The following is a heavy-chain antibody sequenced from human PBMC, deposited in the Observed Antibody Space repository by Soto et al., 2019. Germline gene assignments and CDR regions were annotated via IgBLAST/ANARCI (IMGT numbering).Heavy chain of an antibody. V-gene: IGHV4-30-4*01. CDR2: IYYSGTT. CDR1: GGSDSSGDYY. D-gene: IGHD2-21*02. J-gene: IGHJ6*02. CDR3: ARADRTLVTSYSLNV. Sequence: SETLSLTCTVSGGSDSSGDYYWTWIRRPPGKGLEWVGYIYYSGTTYYNPTLKSRLTISLDTAKKHFSLNLGSVTDADTAAYYCARADRTLVTSYSLNVWGQGTTVTVSS.